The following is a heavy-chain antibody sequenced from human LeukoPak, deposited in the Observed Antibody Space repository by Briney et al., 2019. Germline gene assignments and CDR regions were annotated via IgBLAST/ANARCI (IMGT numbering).Heavy chain of an antibody. CDR2: ISTSGIYI. Sequence: GGSLRLSCAASGFTFSRYSMNWVRQAPRTELEWVSSISTSGIYIYYADSVKGRFTISRDNAKNSLYLQMNSLRAEDTAVYYCASAVRSFDWLPNTFFDSWGQGTLVTVSS. CDR1: GFTFSRYS. J-gene: IGHJ4*02. D-gene: IGHD3-9*01. CDR3: ASAVRSFDWLPNTFFDS. V-gene: IGHV3-21*01.